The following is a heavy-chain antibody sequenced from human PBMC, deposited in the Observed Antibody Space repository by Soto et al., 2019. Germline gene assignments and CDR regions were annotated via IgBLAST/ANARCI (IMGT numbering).Heavy chain of an antibody. V-gene: IGHV4-39*01. J-gene: IGHJ5*02. CDR3: ARGRNWFDP. CDR2: IYYSGST. CDR1: GGSISSSSYY. Sequence: SETLSLTCTVSGGSISSSSYYWGWIRQPPGKGLEWIGSIYYSGSTYYNPSLKSRVTISVDTSKNQFSLKLSSMTAADTAVYYCARGRNWFDPWGQGTLVTVSS.